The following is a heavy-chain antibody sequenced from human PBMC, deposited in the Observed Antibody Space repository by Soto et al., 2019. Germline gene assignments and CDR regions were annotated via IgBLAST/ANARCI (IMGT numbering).Heavy chain of an antibody. Sequence: EVQLVETGGGLIQPGGSLRLSCAASGFTVSSNYMSWVRQAPGKGLEWVSVIYTGGTTYYADSVKGRFTISRDNSKNTQYVQMNSMSVRDKDVDYCARETGTGAGAGDYWGQGTLVTVSS. V-gene: IGHV3-53*02. CDR3: ARETGTGAGAGDY. CDR1: GFTVSSNY. J-gene: IGHJ4*02. D-gene: IGHD1-26*01. CDR2: IYTGGTT.